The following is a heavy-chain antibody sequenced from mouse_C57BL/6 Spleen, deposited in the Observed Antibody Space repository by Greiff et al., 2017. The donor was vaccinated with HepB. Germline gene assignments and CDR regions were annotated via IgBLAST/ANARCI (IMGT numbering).Heavy chain of an antibody. CDR2: IYPGSGNT. CDR3: ARGGSYGAMDY. Sequence: VKVVESGAELVRPGASVKLSCKASGYTFTDYYINWVKQRPGQGLEWIARIYPGSGNTYYNEKFKGKATLTAEKSSSTAYMQLSSLTSEDSAVYFCARGGSYGAMDYWGQGTSVTVSS. CDR1: GYTFTDYY. D-gene: IGHD1-1*02. J-gene: IGHJ4*01. V-gene: IGHV1-76*01.